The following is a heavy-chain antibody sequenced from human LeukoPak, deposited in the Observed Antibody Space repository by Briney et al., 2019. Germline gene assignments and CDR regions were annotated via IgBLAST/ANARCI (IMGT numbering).Heavy chain of an antibody. CDR3: ARDGSRDYGSGSYYNVGAFDI. V-gene: IGHV3-21*01. CDR1: GFTFSTYA. D-gene: IGHD3-10*01. CDR2: ISSSSSYI. J-gene: IGHJ3*02. Sequence: GGSLRPSCVASGFTFSTYAMSWVRQAPGKGLEWVSSISSSSSYIYYADSVKGRFTISRDNAKNSLYLQMNSLRAEDTAVYYCARDGSRDYGSGSYYNVGAFDIWGQGTMVTVSS.